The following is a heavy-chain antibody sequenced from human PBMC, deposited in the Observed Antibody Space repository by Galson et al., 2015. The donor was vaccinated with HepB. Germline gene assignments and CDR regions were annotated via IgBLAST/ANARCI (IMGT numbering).Heavy chain of an antibody. CDR1: GGSISSYY. Sequence: SETLSLTCTVSGGSISSYYWSWIRQPAGKGLEWIGRIYTSGSTNYNPSLKSRVTMSVDTSKNQFSLKLSSVTAADTAVYYCARDFMGYCSRTLRCYYMDVWGKGTTVTVPS. CDR2: IYTSGST. D-gene: IGHD2-15*01. J-gene: IGHJ6*03. CDR3: ARDFMGYCSRTLRCYYMDV. V-gene: IGHV4-4*07.